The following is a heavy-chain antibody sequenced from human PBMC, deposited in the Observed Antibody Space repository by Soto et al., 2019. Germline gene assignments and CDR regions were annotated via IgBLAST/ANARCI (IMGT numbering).Heavy chain of an antibody. CDR2: IRSKANSYAT. V-gene: IGHV3-73*01. J-gene: IGHJ6*02. CDR3: TSLPYLGYCSGGSCYSYTPYYYYGMDV. Sequence: GESLKISCAASGFTFSGSAMHWVRQASGKGLEWVGRIRSKANSYATAYAASVKGRFTISRDDSKNTAYLQMNSLKTEDTAVYYCTSLPYLGYCSGGSCYSYTPYYYYGMDVWGQGTTVTVSS. CDR1: GFTFSGSA. D-gene: IGHD2-15*01.